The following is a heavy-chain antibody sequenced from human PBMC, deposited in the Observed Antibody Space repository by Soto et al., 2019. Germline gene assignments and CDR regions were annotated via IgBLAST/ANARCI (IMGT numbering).Heavy chain of an antibody. Sequence: SETLSLTCTVSGGSIGSSSYYWGWIRQPPGKGLEWIGSIYDRGSTYSNPSLKSRLTTSVDTSKNQFSLKLTSVTAADTAVYYCARHGYSSGRTYFDYWGQGTLVTVPQ. J-gene: IGHJ4*02. CDR1: GGSIGSSSYY. D-gene: IGHD6-19*01. CDR2: IYDRGST. CDR3: ARHGYSSGRTYFDY. V-gene: IGHV4-39*01.